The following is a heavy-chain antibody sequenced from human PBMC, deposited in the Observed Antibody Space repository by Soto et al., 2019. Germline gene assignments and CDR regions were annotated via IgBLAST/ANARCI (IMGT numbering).Heavy chain of an antibody. J-gene: IGHJ4*02. V-gene: IGHV3-30*18. D-gene: IGHD1-26*01. CDR3: AKEDPSGRYSLDY. CDR1: GFTFSGYG. CDR2: ISYYGTNE. Sequence: QVQLVESGGGVVQPGRSLRLSCEASGFTFSGYGMHWVRQAPGKGLEWVAVISYYGTNEYYEDSVKGRFTISRDNSKNTLYLQINSLTIEDTAVYFCAKEDPSGRYSLDYWGQGSPVTVSS.